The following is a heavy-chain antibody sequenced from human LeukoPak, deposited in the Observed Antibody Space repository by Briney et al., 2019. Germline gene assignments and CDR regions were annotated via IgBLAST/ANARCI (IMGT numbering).Heavy chain of an antibody. J-gene: IGHJ6*03. CDR3: ARDSIAVAGRISISGGNMDV. Sequence: SETLSLTCAVYGGSFGYYWTWVRQSPGKGLEWIGEINYGGSTTYNPSLKSRVTISVVMSKNQFSLKLSSVTAADAAVYYCARDSIAVAGRISISGGNMDVWGKGTTVTVSS. D-gene: IGHD6-19*01. V-gene: IGHV4-34*01. CDR1: GGSFGYY. CDR2: INYGGST.